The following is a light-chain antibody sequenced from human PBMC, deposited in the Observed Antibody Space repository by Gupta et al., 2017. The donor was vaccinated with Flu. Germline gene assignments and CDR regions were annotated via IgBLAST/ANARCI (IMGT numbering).Light chain of an antibody. CDR2: ENN. Sequence: QSVLTPPPSVSAAPGQMVTISCPGRSSNIESNYVSWSHQVPGTAPKLLIYENNKRHSGRPERVSGSKSGTSATLGITGLQTGEEAAYFCCAWEETLNTHYVFGAGTKFSVL. CDR3: CAWEETLNTHYV. CDR1: SSNIESNY. J-gene: IGLJ1*01. V-gene: IGLV1-51*02.